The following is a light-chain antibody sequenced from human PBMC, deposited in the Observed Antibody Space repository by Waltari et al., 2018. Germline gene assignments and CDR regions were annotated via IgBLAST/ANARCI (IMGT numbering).Light chain of an antibody. CDR2: DVS. Sequence: QSALTQPASVSGSPGQSITISCTGTSSDVGTYNYVSWYQQHPGKAPKLLIYDVSYRPSWVSSRFSASKSGNTASLTISGLQAEDEADYYCSSYITTNTLELFGGGTSLTVL. CDR1: SSDVGTYNY. V-gene: IGLV2-14*03. CDR3: SSYITTNTLEL. J-gene: IGLJ3*02.